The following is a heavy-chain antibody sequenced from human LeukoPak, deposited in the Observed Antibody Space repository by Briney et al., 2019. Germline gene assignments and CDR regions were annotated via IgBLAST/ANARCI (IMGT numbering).Heavy chain of an antibody. J-gene: IGHJ4*02. CDR3: ANQVSYASGHTAMAISDKYYFDY. CDR1: GFTFSSYA. D-gene: IGHD5-18*01. Sequence: PGGSLRLSCAASGFTFSSYAMSWVRQAPGKGLEWVSAISGSGGSTYYADSVKGRFTISRDNSKNTLYLQMNSLRAEDTAVYYCANQVSYASGHTAMAISDKYYFDYWGQGTLVTVSS. CDR2: ISGSGGST. V-gene: IGHV3-23*01.